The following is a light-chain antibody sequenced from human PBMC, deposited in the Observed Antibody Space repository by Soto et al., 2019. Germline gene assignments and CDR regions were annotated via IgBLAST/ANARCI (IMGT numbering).Light chain of an antibody. V-gene: IGKV3-15*01. Sequence: EFVLTQSPGTLSLSPGERATLSCRASQSVGSYLAWYQQTPGQAPRVVIYDASTRATVIPARFSGSGSGTEFTLTISSLQSEDFAVYYCQQYDTWPLTFGGGTKVDIK. CDR1: QSVGSY. CDR3: QQYDTWPLT. CDR2: DAS. J-gene: IGKJ4*01.